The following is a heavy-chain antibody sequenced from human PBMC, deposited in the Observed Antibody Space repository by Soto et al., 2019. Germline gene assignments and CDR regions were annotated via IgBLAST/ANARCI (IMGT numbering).Heavy chain of an antibody. V-gene: IGHV5-10-1*01. CDR2: IDPSDSQT. D-gene: IGHD6-13*01. Sequence: GESLKISCKGSGYSFAGYWITWVRQKPGKGIEWMGRIDPSDSQTNYSPSFQGHVTISADKSISTAYLQWSSLKASDTAMYYCARHGPIRGYSSSWYSYYYGMDVWGQGTTVTVSS. J-gene: IGHJ6*02. CDR3: ARHGPIRGYSSSWYSYYYGMDV. CDR1: GYSFAGYW.